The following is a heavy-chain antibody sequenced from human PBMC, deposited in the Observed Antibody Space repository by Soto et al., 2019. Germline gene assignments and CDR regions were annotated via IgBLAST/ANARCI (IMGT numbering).Heavy chain of an antibody. J-gene: IGHJ4*02. Sequence: GESLKISCQGSGYTFTNYWIDWVRQMPGKGLEWMGIIHPGDSDTRYSPSFQGHVTVSVDKSINIAYLQWSSLKASDTAMYYCVRPQSSGWNDNWGQGTLVTVSS. V-gene: IGHV5-51*01. D-gene: IGHD6-19*01. CDR3: VRPQSSGWNDN. CDR1: GYTFTNYW. CDR2: IHPGDSDT.